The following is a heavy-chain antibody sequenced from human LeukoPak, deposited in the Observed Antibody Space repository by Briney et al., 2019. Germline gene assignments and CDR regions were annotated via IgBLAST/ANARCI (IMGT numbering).Heavy chain of an antibody. Sequence: SETLSLTCAVYGGSFSGYYWSWIRQPLGKGLEWIGEINHSGSTNYNPSLKSRVTISVDTSKNQFSLKLSSVTAADTAVYYCARHGRLTRYSSSWYNWFDPWGQGTLVTVSS. CDR2: INHSGST. CDR3: ARHGRLTRYSSSWYNWFDP. D-gene: IGHD6-13*01. J-gene: IGHJ5*02. CDR1: GGSFSGYY. V-gene: IGHV4-34*01.